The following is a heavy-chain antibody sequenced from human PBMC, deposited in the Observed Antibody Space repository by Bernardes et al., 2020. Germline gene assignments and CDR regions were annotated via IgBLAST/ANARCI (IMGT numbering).Heavy chain of an antibody. CDR2: SGSDGGT. D-gene: IGHD2-2*01. V-gene: IGHV3-23*01. J-gene: IGHJ4*02. CDR1: GFTFRTNA. Sequence: GGSLRLSCVASGFTFRTNAMAWVRQAPGRGLEWVSGSGSDGGTQYADSVKGRFTIARDNSKNTLYLQMNSLRAEDTAVYYCARGRVGVVVPAALPFDYWGQGTLVTVSS. CDR3: ARGRVGVVVPAALPFDY.